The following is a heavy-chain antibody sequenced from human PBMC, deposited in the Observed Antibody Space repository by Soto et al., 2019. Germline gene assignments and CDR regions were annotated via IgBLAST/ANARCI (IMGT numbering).Heavy chain of an antibody. J-gene: IGHJ4*02. D-gene: IGHD1-1*01. CDR2: IFYDGST. CDR3: VRLVPATGAGDC. CDR1: GGPITNSNYY. Sequence: QLQLQESGPGLVKPSETLSLTCTVPGGPITNSNYYWGWIRQPPGKGLEWIGRIFYDGSTYYNPSLQSRVAISVDTSRTLFSLKLTSVTAAETAVYYCVRLVPATGAGDCWGQGIRVTVSS. V-gene: IGHV4-39*02.